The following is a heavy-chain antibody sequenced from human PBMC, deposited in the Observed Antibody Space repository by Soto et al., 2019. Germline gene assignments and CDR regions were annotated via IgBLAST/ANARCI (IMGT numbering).Heavy chain of an antibody. CDR2: ISGSGGST. V-gene: IGHV3-23*01. CDR1: GFTFSSYA. Sequence: EVQLLESGGGLVQPGGSLRLSCAASGFTFSSYAMSWVRQAPGKGLEWVSAISGSGGSTYYADSGKGRFTISRDNSKNTLYLQMNSLSAEDTAVYYCAKTHIVVVVAATPGNWFDPWGQGTLVTVSS. J-gene: IGHJ5*02. CDR3: AKTHIVVVVAATPGNWFDP. D-gene: IGHD2-15*01.